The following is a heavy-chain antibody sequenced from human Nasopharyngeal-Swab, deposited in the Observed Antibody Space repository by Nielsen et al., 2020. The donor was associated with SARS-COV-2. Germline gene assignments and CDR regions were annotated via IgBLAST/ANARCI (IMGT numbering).Heavy chain of an antibody. CDR2: ISDSGGRT. V-gene: IGHV3-23*01. CDR3: AKSDDAVDI. J-gene: IGHJ3*02. Sequence: GESLKISCVASGFTFSVYYMSWIRQAPGAGLEWVSAISDSGGRTYYADSVKGRFTISRDNSQNTLFLQMNSLRAEDTAVYYCAKSDDAVDIWGQGTMVTVSS. CDR1: GFTFSVYY.